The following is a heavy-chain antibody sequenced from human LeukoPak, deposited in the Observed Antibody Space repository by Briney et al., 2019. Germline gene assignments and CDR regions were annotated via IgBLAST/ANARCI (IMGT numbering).Heavy chain of an antibody. CDR1: GGTFSSYA. J-gene: IGHJ5*02. CDR2: IIPILGIA. Sequence: SVKVSCKASGGTFSSYAISWVRQAPGQGLERMGRIIPILGIANYAQKFQGRVTITADKSTSTAYMELSSLRSEDTAVYYCARDQSITMINWFDPWGQGTLVTVSS. CDR3: ARDQSITMINWFDP. D-gene: IGHD3-22*01. V-gene: IGHV1-69*04.